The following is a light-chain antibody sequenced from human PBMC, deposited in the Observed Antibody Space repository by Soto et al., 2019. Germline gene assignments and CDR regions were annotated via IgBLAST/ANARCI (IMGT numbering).Light chain of an antibody. CDR2: EDS. V-gene: IGLV2-14*01. CDR1: SSDVGGYNF. Sequence: QSVLTQPASVSGSPGQSITFSCTGTSSDVGGYNFVSWYQHHPGKAPKLIIYEDSNRPSGVSNRFSASKSGNTASLTISGLQTEDEADYYCSSYTNSSTLVGFGGGTKVTVL. CDR3: SSYTNSSTLVG. J-gene: IGLJ2*01.